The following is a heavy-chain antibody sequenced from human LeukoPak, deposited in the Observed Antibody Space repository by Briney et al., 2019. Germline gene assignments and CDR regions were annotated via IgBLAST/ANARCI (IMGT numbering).Heavy chain of an antibody. Sequence: ASVKVSCKASGHTFTGYYMHWVRQAPGQGLEWMGIINPSGGSTSYAQKFQGRVTMTRDTSTSTVYMELSSLRSEDTAVYYCARDNNVVVPAAYGGWFDPWGQGTLVTVSS. V-gene: IGHV1-46*01. CDR1: GHTFTGYY. J-gene: IGHJ5*02. CDR3: ARDNNVVVPAAYGGWFDP. CDR2: INPSGGST. D-gene: IGHD2-2*01.